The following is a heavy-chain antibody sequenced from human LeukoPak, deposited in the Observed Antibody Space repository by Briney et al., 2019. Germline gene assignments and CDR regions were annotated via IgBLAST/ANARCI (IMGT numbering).Heavy chain of an antibody. V-gene: IGHV1-18*04. Sequence: ASVKVSCKGSGYTFISYGISWVRQAPGQGGEWVGWISAYNGNTKYAQKLQGRVTMTTDTSTSTAYMELRSLRSDDTAVYYCARGGYDYGLAGWFDPWGQGTLVTVSS. CDR3: ARGGYDYGLAGWFDP. D-gene: IGHD4-17*01. CDR2: ISAYNGNT. J-gene: IGHJ5*02. CDR1: GYTFISYG.